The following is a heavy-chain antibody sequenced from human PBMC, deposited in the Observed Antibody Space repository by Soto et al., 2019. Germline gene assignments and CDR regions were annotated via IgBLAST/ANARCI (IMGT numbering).Heavy chain of an antibody. D-gene: IGHD6-13*01. Sequence: GGSLRLSCTTSGFTFTSYSMHWVRQAPGKGLEWVATFWYDASAQRYADSVKGRFTISRDPSRGTLYLLMDSLRTDDTAVYYCVLGSWNQSLFDHWGQEIVVTVSS. V-gene: IGHV3-33*08. CDR3: VLGSWNQSLFDH. CDR1: GFTFTSYS. CDR2: FWYDASAQ. J-gene: IGHJ4*02.